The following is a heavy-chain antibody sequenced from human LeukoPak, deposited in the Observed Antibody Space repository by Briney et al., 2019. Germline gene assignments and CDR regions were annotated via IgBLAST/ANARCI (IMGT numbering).Heavy chain of an antibody. Sequence: SETLSLTCAVYGGSFSGYYWSWIRQPPGKGLEWIGEINHSGSTNYNPSLESRVTISVDTSKNQFSLKLSSATAADTAVYYCASNPNYGDYVHAFDIWGQGTMVTVSS. V-gene: IGHV4-34*01. D-gene: IGHD4-17*01. CDR1: GGSFSGYY. CDR3: ASNPNYGDYVHAFDI. J-gene: IGHJ3*02. CDR2: INHSGST.